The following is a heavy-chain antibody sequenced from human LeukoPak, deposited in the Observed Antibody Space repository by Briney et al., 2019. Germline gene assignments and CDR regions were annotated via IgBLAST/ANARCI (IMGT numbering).Heavy chain of an antibody. J-gene: IGHJ4*02. CDR2: INHSGST. Sequence: LETLSLTCAVYGGSFSGYYWSCIRQPPGKGLEWIWEINHSGSTNYSPSLKSRVTISVDTSKNQFSLKLSSVTAADTAVYYCARGRIVSSGSYGYWGQGTLVTVSS. CDR1: GGSFSGYY. D-gene: IGHD1-26*01. V-gene: IGHV4-34*01. CDR3: ARGRIVSSGSYGY.